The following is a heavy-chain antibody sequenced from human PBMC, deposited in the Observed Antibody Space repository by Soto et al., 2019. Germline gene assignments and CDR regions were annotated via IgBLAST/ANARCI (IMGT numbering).Heavy chain of an antibody. CDR3: AKSSGYRKYYFDY. CDR1: GFTFSSYG. D-gene: IGHD3-22*01. J-gene: IGHJ4*02. Sequence: QVQLVESGGGVVQPGRSLRLSCAASGFTFSSYGMHWVRQAPGKGLEWVAVISYDGSNKYYADSVKGRFTISRDNSKNTLYLQMNSLRADDTAVDYCAKSSGYRKYYFDYWGQGTLVTVSS. CDR2: ISYDGSNK. V-gene: IGHV3-30*18.